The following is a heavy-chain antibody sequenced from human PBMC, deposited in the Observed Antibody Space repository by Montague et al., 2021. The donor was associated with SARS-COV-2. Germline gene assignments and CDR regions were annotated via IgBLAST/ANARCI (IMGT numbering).Heavy chain of an antibody. V-gene: IGHV4-34*01. D-gene: IGHD3-10*01. CDR1: GGSLSGYY. J-gene: IGHJ6*02. CDR2: INHSANT. CDR3: ASGIYPSGSYYNRYYYGLNI. Sequence: SETLSLTCAVHGGSLSGYYWSRIRQPPEKGLEWIGEINHSANTKYNPSLKSPVTISIDTSKNQFSLKMTSVTAADTATYYCASGIYPSGSYYNRYYYGLNIWGPGTTVIVSS.